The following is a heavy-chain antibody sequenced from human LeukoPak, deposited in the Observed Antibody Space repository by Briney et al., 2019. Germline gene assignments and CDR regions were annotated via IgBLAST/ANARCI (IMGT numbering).Heavy chain of an antibody. CDR1: GFTVSSNY. V-gene: IGHV3-66*01. CDR2: IYSGGST. Sequence: PAGSLRLSCAASGFTVSSNYMSWVRQAPGKGLEWFSVIYSGGSTYYADSVKGRFTISRDNSKNTLYLQMNSLRAEDTAVYYCARDGRLWSSSSSDYWGQGTLVTVSS. CDR3: ARDGRLWSSSSSDY. J-gene: IGHJ4*02. D-gene: IGHD6-6*01.